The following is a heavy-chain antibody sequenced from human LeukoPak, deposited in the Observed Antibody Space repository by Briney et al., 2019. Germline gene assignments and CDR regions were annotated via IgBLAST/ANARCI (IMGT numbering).Heavy chain of an antibody. V-gene: IGHV3-30*02. J-gene: IGHJ5*02. CDR1: GFTLTSTG. CDR2: MHYDGRNI. Sequence: VGSLRLSCAISGFTLTSTGMHWVRQAPGKGLEWVAFMHYDGRNILYADSVKGRFSISTDNSKNMVYLQMSSLRAEDTAVYYCAKVTTGDVWFDPWGQRTLVTVSS. D-gene: IGHD1-14*01. CDR3: AKVTTGDVWFDP.